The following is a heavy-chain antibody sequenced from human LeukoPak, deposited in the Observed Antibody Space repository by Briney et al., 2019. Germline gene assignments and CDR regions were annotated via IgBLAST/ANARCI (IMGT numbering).Heavy chain of an antibody. D-gene: IGHD2-21*02. V-gene: IGHV4-59*01. Sequence: SSETLSLTCTVSGGSLSSYYWSWTRQPPGKGLEWLGYIYSSGSTNYNPSLRSRVTISLDTSKNQFSLKLSSVTAADTAVYYCARDVYCGGDCSYFDSWGQGILATVSS. J-gene: IGHJ4*02. CDR3: ARDVYCGGDCSYFDS. CDR1: GGSLSSYY. CDR2: IYSSGST.